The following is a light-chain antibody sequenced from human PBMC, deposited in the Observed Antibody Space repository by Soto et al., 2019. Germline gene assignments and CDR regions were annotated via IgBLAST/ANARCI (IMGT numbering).Light chain of an antibody. V-gene: IGKV3-20*01. Sequence: EIVRTQSPATLSVSPGKRPTLSCRASQSVSSNLAWYKQKPGQAPRLLIYGASNRATGIPDRLSGSASGTDFPLTIRRLQPEDFAVYYCQQYGSSGTFGQGTKVDIK. J-gene: IGKJ1*01. CDR2: GAS. CDR3: QQYGSSGT. CDR1: QSVSSN.